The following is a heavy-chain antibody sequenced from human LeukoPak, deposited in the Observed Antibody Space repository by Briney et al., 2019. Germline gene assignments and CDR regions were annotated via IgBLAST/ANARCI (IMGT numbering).Heavy chain of an antibody. D-gene: IGHD6-19*01. V-gene: IGHV3-53*01. CDR3: AREGAESIKYYYYYYMDV. CDR2: IYSGGST. Sequence: GSLRLSCAASGFTVSSNYMSWVRQAPGKGLEWVSVIYSGGSTYYADSVKGRFTISRDNSKSTLYLQMNSLRAEDTAVYYCAREGAESIKYYYYYYMDVWGKGTTVTVSS. J-gene: IGHJ6*03. CDR1: GFTVSSNY.